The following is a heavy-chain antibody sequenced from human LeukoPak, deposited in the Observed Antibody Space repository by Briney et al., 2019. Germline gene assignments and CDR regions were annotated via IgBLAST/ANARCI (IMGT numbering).Heavy chain of an antibody. CDR3: ARGLKQQLVRKYFDY. J-gene: IGHJ4*02. Sequence: SETLSLTCTVSGGSISSYYWSWIRQPPGKGLEWIGYIYYSGSTNYNPSLKSRVTISVDTSKNQFSLKLSSVTAADTAVYYCARGLKQQLVRKYFDYWGQGTLVTVSS. V-gene: IGHV4-59*12. CDR2: IYYSGST. D-gene: IGHD6-13*01. CDR1: GGSISSYY.